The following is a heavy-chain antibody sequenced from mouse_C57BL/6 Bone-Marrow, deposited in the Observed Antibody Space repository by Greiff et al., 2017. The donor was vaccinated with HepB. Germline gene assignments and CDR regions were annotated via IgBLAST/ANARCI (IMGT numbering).Heavy chain of an antibody. D-gene: IGHD1-1*01. CDR3: TRERPYYYGSSWYFDV. CDR2: ISSGGDYI. Sequence: EVQRVESGEGLVKPGGSLKLSCAASGFTFSSYAMSWVRQTPEKRLEWVAYISSGGDYIYYADTVKGRFTISRDNARNTLYLQMSSLKSEDTAMYYCTRERPYYYGSSWYFDVWGTGTTVTVSS. V-gene: IGHV5-9-1*02. J-gene: IGHJ1*03. CDR1: GFTFSSYA.